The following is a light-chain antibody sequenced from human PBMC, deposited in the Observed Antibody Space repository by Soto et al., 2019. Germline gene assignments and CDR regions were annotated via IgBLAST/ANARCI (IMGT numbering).Light chain of an antibody. J-gene: IGKJ1*01. CDR3: MQGTHWPWT. V-gene: IGKV2-30*01. CDR2: LIS. CDR1: QSLVYRDGSTY. Sequence: DVVMTQSPLSLPVTLGQPASISCRSSQSLVYRDGSTYLNWFQQRPGQSPRRLIYLISNRDSGVPDRFSGSGSGSDFTLKISRVEAEDVGVYYCMQGTHWPWTFSQGTKVELK.